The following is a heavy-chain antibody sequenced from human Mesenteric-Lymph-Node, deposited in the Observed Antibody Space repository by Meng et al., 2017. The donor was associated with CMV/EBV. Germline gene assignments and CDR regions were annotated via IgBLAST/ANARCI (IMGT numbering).Heavy chain of an antibody. CDR1: GAISSSNW. V-gene: IGHV4-4*02. D-gene: IGHD3-9*01. J-gene: IGHJ4*02. CDR2: IYHSGST. CDR3: ARFRRGYDILTGYYFDY. Sequence: GAISSSNWWSWVGQRPGKGLEWSGEIYHSGSTNYNPSLKSRVTISVDKSKNQFSLKLSSVTAADTAVYYCARFRRGYDILTGYYFDYWGQGTLVTVSS.